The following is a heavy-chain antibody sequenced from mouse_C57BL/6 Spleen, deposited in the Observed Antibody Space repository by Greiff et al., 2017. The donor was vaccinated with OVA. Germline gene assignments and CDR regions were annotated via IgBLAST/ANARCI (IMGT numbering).Heavy chain of an antibody. V-gene: IGHV5-6*01. CDR1: GFTFSSYG. D-gene: IGHD2-2*01. CDR3: ANGYYDAMDY. CDR2: ISSGGSYT. J-gene: IGHJ4*01. Sequence: EVKVVESGGALVKPGGSLKLSCAASGFTFSSYGMSWVRQTPDKRLEWVATISSGGSYTYYPDSVKGRFTISRDNAKNTLYLQMSSLKSEDTAMYYCANGYYDAMDYWGQGTSVTVSS.